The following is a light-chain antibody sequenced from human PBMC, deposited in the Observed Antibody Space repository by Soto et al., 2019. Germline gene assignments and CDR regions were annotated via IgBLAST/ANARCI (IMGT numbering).Light chain of an antibody. V-gene: IGKV1-5*03. CDR1: QSISSW. Sequence: DIQMTQSPSTLSASVGDRVPITCRASQSISSWLAWYQQNPGKAPKLLIYKASSLESGVPSRFSGSGSGAEFSLTISSLQPDEFATYYCQQYNSYPWTVGQGTKVDIK. CDR3: QQYNSYPWT. J-gene: IGKJ1*01. CDR2: KAS.